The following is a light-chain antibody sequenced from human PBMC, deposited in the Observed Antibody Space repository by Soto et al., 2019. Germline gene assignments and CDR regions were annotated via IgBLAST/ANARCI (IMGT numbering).Light chain of an antibody. J-gene: IGKJ3*01. V-gene: IGKV3-15*01. CDR2: GAS. CDR1: QCVSSN. CDR3: QQYNNWPPKFT. Sequence: EIVMTQSPATLSVSPGEGATIYCRASQCVSSNLAWYQQKPGQASRLLIYGASTRATGIPARFSGSGSGTEFTLTISSLQSEDFAVYYCQQYNNWPPKFTFGPGTKVDIK.